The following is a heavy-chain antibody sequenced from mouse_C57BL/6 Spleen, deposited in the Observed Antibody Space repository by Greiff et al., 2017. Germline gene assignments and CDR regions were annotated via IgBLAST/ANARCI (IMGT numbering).Heavy chain of an antibody. Sequence: QVQLQQSGAELARPGASVKLSCKASGYTFTSYGISWVKQRTGQGLEWIGEIYPRSGNTYYNEKFKGKATLPADKSSSTAYMELRSRTAEDSAVYFWARSTTVVAPYAMDYWGQGTSVTVSS. CDR3: ARSTTVVAPYAMDY. J-gene: IGHJ4*01. CDR1: GYTFTSYG. V-gene: IGHV1-81*01. D-gene: IGHD1-1*01. CDR2: IYPRSGNT.